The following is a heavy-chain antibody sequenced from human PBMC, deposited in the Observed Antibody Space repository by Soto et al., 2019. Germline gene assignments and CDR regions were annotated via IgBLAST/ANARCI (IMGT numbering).Heavy chain of an antibody. CDR1: GFIFRNYW. CDR3: TRDWDY. CDR2: IRQDGSET. V-gene: IGHV3-7*01. J-gene: IGHJ4*02. Sequence: GGSLRLSCTVSGFIFRNYWMAWARQGPGKGLQWVAVIRQDGSETHYVDSVRGRFTISRDNAKNSLYLQMNSLGDDDTGVYYCTRDWDYWGQGTLVTVSS.